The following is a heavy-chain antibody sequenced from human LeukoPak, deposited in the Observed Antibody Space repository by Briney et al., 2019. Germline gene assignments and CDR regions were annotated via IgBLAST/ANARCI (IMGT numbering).Heavy chain of an antibody. Sequence: MPSETLSLTCTVSGYSISSGYYWGWIRQPPGKGLEWIGTIYFSGSTYYNPSLKSRVTISADMSKNQLSLNLSSVTAADTAVYYCATGILIRSDFDYWGQGTLVTVSS. CDR1: GYSISSGYY. CDR2: IYFSGST. V-gene: IGHV4-38-2*02. D-gene: IGHD1-14*01. J-gene: IGHJ4*02. CDR3: ATGILIRSDFDY.